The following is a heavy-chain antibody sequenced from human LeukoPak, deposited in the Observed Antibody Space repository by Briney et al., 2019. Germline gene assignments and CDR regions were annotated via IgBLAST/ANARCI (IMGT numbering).Heavy chain of an antibody. CDR3: ARSFIASHPPDY. D-gene: IGHD6-6*01. CDR2: IYSGGST. CDR1: GFTVSSNY. J-gene: IGHJ4*02. Sequence: GGSLRLSCAASGFTVSSNYMSWVRQAPGKGLELVSVIYSGGSTYYADSVKGRFTISRDNSKNTLYLQMNRLRAEDTAVYYCARSFIASHPPDYWGQGTLVTVSS. V-gene: IGHV3-53*01.